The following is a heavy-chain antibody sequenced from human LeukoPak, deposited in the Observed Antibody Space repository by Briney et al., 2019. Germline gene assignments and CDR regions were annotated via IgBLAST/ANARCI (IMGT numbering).Heavy chain of an antibody. D-gene: IGHD6-13*01. J-gene: IGHJ4*02. CDR3: ASLSSWPLAFDY. CDR2: IYYSGST. V-gene: IGHV4-31*03. Sequence: SQTLSLTCTVSGGSTSSGGYYWSWIRQHPGKGLEWIGYIYYSGSTYYNPSLKSRVTISVDTSKSQFSLKLSSVTAADTAVYYCASLSSWPLAFDYWGQGTLVTVSS. CDR1: GGSTSSGGYY.